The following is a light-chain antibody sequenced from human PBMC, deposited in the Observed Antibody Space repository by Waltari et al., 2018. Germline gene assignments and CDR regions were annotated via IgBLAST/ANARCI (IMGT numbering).Light chain of an antibody. CDR3: GSYTSSSTFYL. J-gene: IGLJ1*01. CDR1: SSDVGGYNY. CDR2: DVT. Sequence: QSALTQPASVSGSPGQSITTSCTGTSSDVGGYNYVSWYQQHPGKAPKLMIYDVTERHSGISNRFSGSKSGNTASLTISGLQAEDEADYYCGSYTSSSTFYLFGTGTKVTVL. V-gene: IGLV2-14*03.